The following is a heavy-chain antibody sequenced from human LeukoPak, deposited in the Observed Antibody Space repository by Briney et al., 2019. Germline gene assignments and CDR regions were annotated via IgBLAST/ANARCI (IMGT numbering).Heavy chain of an antibody. V-gene: IGHV4-59*11. CDR2: IYYIGST. D-gene: IGHD6-19*01. CDR3: ARVFYGSGWSSLYYYYYYMDV. CDR1: GGSLSSHY. Sequence: SETLSLTCTVSGGSLSSHYWSWIRQPPGKGLEWIGYIYYIGSTNYNPSLKSRVTISVDTSKNQFSLKLSSVTAADTAVYYCARVFYGSGWSSLYYYYYYMDVWGKGTTVTVSS. J-gene: IGHJ6*03.